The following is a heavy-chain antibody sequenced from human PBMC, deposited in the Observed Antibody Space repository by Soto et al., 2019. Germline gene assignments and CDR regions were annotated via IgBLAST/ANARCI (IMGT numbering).Heavy chain of an antibody. Sequence: QVQLVQSGAEVKKPGSSVKVSCKASGGTFSSYAISWVRQAPGQGLEWMGGIIPIFGTANYAQKFQGRVTITAEESTRTAYVELSSLRSADTAVDYCASGPQQPLVCFDPWGQGTLVTVSS. D-gene: IGHD6-13*01. V-gene: IGHV1-69*01. CDR2: IIPIFGTA. J-gene: IGHJ5*02. CDR1: GGTFSSYA. CDR3: ASGPQQPLVCFDP.